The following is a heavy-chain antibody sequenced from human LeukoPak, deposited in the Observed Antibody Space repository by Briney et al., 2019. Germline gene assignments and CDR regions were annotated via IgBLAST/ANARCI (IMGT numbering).Heavy chain of an antibody. D-gene: IGHD2-15*01. Sequence: GGSLRLSCAASGFTFSSVAMTWVRQAPGMGLEWVSTITGSDDRTYYADSVKGRFTISRDNSKNTLYLQMNSLRAEDTAVYYCANMRAYCSGGSCSNDYWGQGTLVTVSS. V-gene: IGHV3-23*01. J-gene: IGHJ4*02. CDR1: GFTFSSVA. CDR3: ANMRAYCSGGSCSNDY. CDR2: ITGSDDRT.